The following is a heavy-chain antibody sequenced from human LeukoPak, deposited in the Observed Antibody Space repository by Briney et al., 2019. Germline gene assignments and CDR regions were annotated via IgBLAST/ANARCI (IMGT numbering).Heavy chain of an antibody. D-gene: IGHD6-19*01. J-gene: IGHJ4*02. CDR2: IYNSGST. V-gene: IGHV4-59*01. CDR3: ASADGSGWYYFDS. Sequence: SETLSLTCTVSGASISSYFWSWIRQPPRKGLEWIGYIYNSGSTNYNPSLKSRVTISVDASKNQSSLKLTSVTAADTAVYYCASADGSGWYYFDSWGQGTLVTVSS. CDR1: GASISSYF.